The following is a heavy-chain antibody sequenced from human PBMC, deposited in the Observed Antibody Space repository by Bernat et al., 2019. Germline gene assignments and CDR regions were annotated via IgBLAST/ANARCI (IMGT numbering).Heavy chain of an antibody. CDR3: ARALVLMVYDIDY. CDR2: ISYDGSNK. D-gene: IGHD2-8*01. Sequence: QVQLVESGGGVVQPGRSLRLSCAASGFTFSSYAMHWVRQAPDKGLEWVAVISYDGSNKYYADSVKGRFTISRDNSKNTLYLQMNSLRAEDTAVYYCARALVLMVYDIDYWGQGTLVTVSS. J-gene: IGHJ4*02. V-gene: IGHV3-30-3*01. CDR1: GFTFSSYA.